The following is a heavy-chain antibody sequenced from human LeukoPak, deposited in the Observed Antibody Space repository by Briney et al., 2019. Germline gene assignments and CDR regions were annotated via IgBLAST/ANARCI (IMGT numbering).Heavy chain of an antibody. CDR1: GFTFTRFW. V-gene: IGHV3-74*01. CDR3: TRGGEELFDY. J-gene: IGHJ4*02. Sequence: GGSLRLSCAGSGFTFTRFWMHWVRQAPGKGLVWVSRINVEGTTTTYADSVEGRFTISRDENTLYLQMNHLRVDDTAVYCCTRGGEELFDYWGQGTLVTVSS. D-gene: IGHD3-10*01. CDR2: INVEGTTT.